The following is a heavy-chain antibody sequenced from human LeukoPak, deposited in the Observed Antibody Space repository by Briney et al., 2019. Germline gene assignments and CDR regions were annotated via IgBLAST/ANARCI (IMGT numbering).Heavy chain of an antibody. CDR2: IRSKIYGGTP. J-gene: IGHJ4*02. CDR3: SRDQTPYY. Sequence: GGSLRLSCAASGFTFSYAWMSWVRQAPGKGLEWVGFIRSKIYGGTPEYAASVKGRFTISRDDSQGIAYLQMNSLITEDTAVYYCSRDQTPYYWGQGTLVTVSS. CDR1: GFTFSYAW. V-gene: IGHV3-49*04.